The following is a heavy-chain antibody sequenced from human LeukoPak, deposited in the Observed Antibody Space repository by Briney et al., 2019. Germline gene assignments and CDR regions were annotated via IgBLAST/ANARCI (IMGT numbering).Heavy chain of an antibody. CDR3: ARARSGTIRTLDY. J-gene: IGHJ4*02. CDR2: MYYSVST. V-gene: IGHV4-59*01. Sequence: SETLSLTCTVSGGSISSNYWSWIRQPPGKGLEWIGYMYYSVSTNYNPSLQSRVIISVDTSKKQFSLKLSSVTAADTGVYYCARARSGTIRTLDYWGQGTLVTVSS. CDR1: GGSISSNY. D-gene: IGHD1-26*01.